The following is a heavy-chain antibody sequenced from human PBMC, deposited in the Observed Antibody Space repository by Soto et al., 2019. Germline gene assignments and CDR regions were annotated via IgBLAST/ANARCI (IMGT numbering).Heavy chain of an antibody. CDR2: ISGSGGSA. Sequence: EVQLFESGGGLVQPGGSLRISCAASGFTFSSYAMNWVRQAPGKGLECLSTISGSGGSAYYADSVKGRFTITRDNSKNTLHLQMNSLRAEDTAVYYCAKASDYDDILTGLHWGQGTLVTVSA. V-gene: IGHV3-23*01. CDR3: AKASDYDDILTGLH. J-gene: IGHJ4*02. D-gene: IGHD3-9*01. CDR1: GFTFSSYA.